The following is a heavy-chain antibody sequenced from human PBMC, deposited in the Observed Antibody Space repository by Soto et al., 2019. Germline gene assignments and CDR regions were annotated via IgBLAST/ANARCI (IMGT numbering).Heavy chain of an antibody. CDR2: SLNKARSYTA. Sequence: EVQLVESGGGLVQPGGSLRLSCAASGFTFSDHHMDWVRQAPGKGLECVARSLNKARSYTADYAASVKGRFTISTDVLKNSLYLQMSSLETEDTAVYYCVRDSMRWSFDNGGQGILVTVSS. J-gene: IGHJ4*02. CDR3: VRDSMRWSFDN. D-gene: IGHD2-15*01. CDR1: GFTFSDHH. V-gene: IGHV3-72*01.